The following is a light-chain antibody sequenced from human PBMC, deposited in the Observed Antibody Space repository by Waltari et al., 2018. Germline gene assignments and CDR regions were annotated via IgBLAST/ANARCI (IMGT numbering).Light chain of an antibody. CDR1: QSVSSSY. Sequence: EIVLTQSPGTLSLSPGERATLSCRASQSVSSSYLAWYQQKPGQAPRLLIDGASSRATGIPDRFSGSGSGTDFTLTISRLEPEDFAVYYCQQYGSSPGGFTFGPGTKVDIK. J-gene: IGKJ3*01. CDR2: GAS. CDR3: QQYGSSPGGFT. V-gene: IGKV3-20*01.